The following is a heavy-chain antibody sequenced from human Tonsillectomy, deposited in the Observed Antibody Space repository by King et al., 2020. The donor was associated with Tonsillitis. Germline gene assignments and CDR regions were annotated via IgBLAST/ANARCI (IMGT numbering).Heavy chain of an antibody. D-gene: IGHD4-11*01. V-gene: IGHV3-15*01. J-gene: IGHJ6*03. CDR1: GFTFRNAW. CDR3: PTDVNSNGTASSYYYYMDV. CDR2: IKSKTDGGTT. Sequence: VQLVESGGGLVQPGGSLRLSCAASGFTFRNAWMSWVRQAPGKGLEWVSRIKSKTDGGTTDYAAPVKGRFTISRDDSKNTLYLQMNSLKTEDTAVYYCPTDVNSNGTASSYYYYMDVWGKGTTVTVSS.